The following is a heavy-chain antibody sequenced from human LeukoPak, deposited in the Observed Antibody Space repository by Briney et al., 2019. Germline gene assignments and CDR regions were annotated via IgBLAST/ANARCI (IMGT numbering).Heavy chain of an antibody. Sequence: PGGSLRLSCAASGFTFSSYSMNWVRQAPGKGLEWVSSISSSSSYIYYADSVKGRFTISRDNAKNSLYLQMNSLRAEDTAVYYCARVAGSGPYGAFDIWGQGTMVTVSS. J-gene: IGHJ3*02. CDR2: ISSSSSYI. CDR1: GFTFSSYS. D-gene: IGHD3-10*01. V-gene: IGHV3-21*01. CDR3: ARVAGSGPYGAFDI.